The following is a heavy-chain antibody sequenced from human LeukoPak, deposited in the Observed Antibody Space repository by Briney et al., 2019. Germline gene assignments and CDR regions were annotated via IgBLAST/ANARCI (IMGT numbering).Heavy chain of an antibody. CDR3: ARIDSSGCDY. CDR1: GGSISSYY. Sequence: SETLSLTCTVSGGSISSYYWSWIRQPPGKGLEWIGYIYYSGSTNYNPSLKSRVTISVDTSKNQFSLKLSSVTAADTAVYYCARIDSSGCDYWGQGTLVTVSS. D-gene: IGHD6-25*01. CDR2: IYYSGST. J-gene: IGHJ4*02. V-gene: IGHV4-59*01.